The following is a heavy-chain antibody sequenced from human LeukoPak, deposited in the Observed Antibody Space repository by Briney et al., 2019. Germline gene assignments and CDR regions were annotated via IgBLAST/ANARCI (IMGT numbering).Heavy chain of an antibody. CDR2: ISWDGGST. Sequence: PGGSLRLSCAASGFTFGDYTMHWVRQAPGQGLEWVSLISWDGGSTYYADSVKGRFTISRDNSKNSLYLQMNSLRTEDTAMYYCAKGPYSSSPYYYYYYMDVWGKGTTVTVSS. CDR1: GFTFGDYT. V-gene: IGHV3-43*01. D-gene: IGHD6-6*01. J-gene: IGHJ6*03. CDR3: AKGPYSSSPYYYYYYMDV.